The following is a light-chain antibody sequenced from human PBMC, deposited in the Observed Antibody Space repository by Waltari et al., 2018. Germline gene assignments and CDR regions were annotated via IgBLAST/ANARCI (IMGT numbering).Light chain of an antibody. Sequence: QSALTQPRSVSGSPGQSVTISCTGTSSDVGAYTYVSWYQRHPGKAPKLMFYDVTKRPAGVPDRFSGSKSGNTASLTISGLQAEDEADYYCCSYAGSFTYVFGTGTQVTVL. CDR2: DVT. V-gene: IGLV2-11*01. J-gene: IGLJ1*01. CDR1: SSDVGAYTY. CDR3: CSYAGSFTYV.